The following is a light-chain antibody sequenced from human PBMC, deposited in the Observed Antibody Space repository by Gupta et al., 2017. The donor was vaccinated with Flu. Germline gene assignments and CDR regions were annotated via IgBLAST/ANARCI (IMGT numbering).Light chain of an antibody. Sequence: QSVLTQPPCASGSPGQMVTISCSGRSSIIGPNYVYWYQRLPGTAPKLLIFRNNQRPSGVPDRFSGSKSGTSASLAISGLRSEDEADYYCAAWDDSLSGSYVFGTGTKVTVL. CDR3: AAWDDSLSGSYV. CDR2: RNN. V-gene: IGLV1-47*01. CDR1: SSIIGPNY. J-gene: IGLJ1*01.